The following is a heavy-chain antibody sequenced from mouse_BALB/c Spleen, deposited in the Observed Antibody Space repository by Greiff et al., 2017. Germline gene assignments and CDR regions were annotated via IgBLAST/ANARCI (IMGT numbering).Heavy chain of an antibody. D-gene: IGHD2-14*01. V-gene: IGHV5-9-4*01. CDR2: ISSGGSYT. CDR3: ARGDYRYPSAMDY. Sequence: EVKLMESGGGLVKPGGSLKLSCAASGFTFSSYAMSWVRQSPEKRLEWVAEISSGGSYTYYPDTVTGRFTISRDNAKNTLYLEMSSLRSEDTAMYYCARGDYRYPSAMDYWGQGTSVTVSS. CDR1: GFTFSSYA. J-gene: IGHJ4*01.